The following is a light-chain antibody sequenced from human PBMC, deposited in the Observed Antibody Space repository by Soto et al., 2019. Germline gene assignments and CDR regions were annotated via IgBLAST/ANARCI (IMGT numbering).Light chain of an antibody. CDR1: SSNVGAYNY. Sequence: QSVLTQPASVSGTPGQSIAISCTGTSSNVGAYNYVSWYQQHPGKAPKLMIFDVTNRPSGVSDRFSGSKSGNTASLTISVLQAEDEADYYCSSYTSSSTYVFGTGTKVTVL. CDR3: SSYTSSSTYV. V-gene: IGLV2-14*03. J-gene: IGLJ1*01. CDR2: DVT.